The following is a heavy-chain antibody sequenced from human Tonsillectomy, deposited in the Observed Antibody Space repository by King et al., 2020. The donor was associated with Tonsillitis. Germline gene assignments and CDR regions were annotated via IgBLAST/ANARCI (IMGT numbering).Heavy chain of an antibody. CDR3: ARDLMSGDWNDPLGYFGY. V-gene: IGHV3-30*04. CDR1: GFTFSHYA. J-gene: IGHJ4*02. D-gene: IGHD1-1*01. Sequence: QLVQSGGGVVQPGRSLRLSCAASGFTFSHYAMHWVRQAPGKGLEWVAIISYDGSEKYYADSVKGRFTISRDNSKNKMYVQMNSLRAEDTAVYYCARDLMSGDWNDPLGYFGYWGQGTLVTVSS. CDR2: ISYDGSEK.